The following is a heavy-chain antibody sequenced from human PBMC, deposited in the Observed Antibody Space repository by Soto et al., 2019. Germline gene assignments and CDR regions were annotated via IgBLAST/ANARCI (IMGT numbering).Heavy chain of an antibody. J-gene: IGHJ6*02. CDR1: GYSFTSYW. Sequence: GESLKISCKGSGYSFTSYWIGWVRQMPGEGLEWMGIIYPGDSDTRYSPSFQGQVTISADKSISTAYLQWSSLKASDTAMYYCARSSTVTQPPSYYYYGMDVWGQGTTVTVSS. V-gene: IGHV5-51*01. CDR2: IYPGDSDT. D-gene: IGHD4-17*01. CDR3: ARSSTVTQPPSYYYYGMDV.